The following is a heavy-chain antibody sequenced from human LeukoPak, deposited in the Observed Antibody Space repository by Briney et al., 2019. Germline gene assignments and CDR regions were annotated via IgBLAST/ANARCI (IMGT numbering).Heavy chain of an antibody. J-gene: IGHJ4*02. V-gene: IGHV3-23*01. CDR2: ISGGGGST. D-gene: IGHD4-11*01. CDR3: ASPKGRTTVTQYYFDY. Sequence: GGSLRLSSVPSGFTFSSYAMSWVRQAPGKGLEWVSAISGGGGSTYYADSVKGRFTISRDNSKNTLYLQMNSLRAEDTAVYYCASPKGRTTVTQYYFDYWGQGTLVTVS. CDR1: GFTFSSYA.